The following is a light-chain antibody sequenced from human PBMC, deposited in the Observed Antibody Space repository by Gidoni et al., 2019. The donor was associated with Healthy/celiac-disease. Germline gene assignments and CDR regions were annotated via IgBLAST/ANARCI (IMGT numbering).Light chain of an antibody. CDR2: GAS. CDR3: QQYCSSLIT. V-gene: IGKV3-20*01. CDR1: QSVSSSY. Sequence: DIVLTQSPGTLSLSPGERATLSCRASQSVSSSYLAWYQQKPGQAPRLLIYGASSRATGIPDRFSGSGSGTDFTLTISRLEPEDFAVYYCQQYCSSLITFGQGTRLEIK. J-gene: IGKJ5*01.